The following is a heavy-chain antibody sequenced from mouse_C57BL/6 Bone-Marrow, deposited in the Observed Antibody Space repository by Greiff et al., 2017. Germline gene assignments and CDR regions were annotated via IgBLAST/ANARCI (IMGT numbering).Heavy chain of an antibody. J-gene: IGHJ2*01. Sequence: EVKVVESGGGLVKPGGSLKLSCAASGFTFRDYGMHWVRQAPEKGLEWVAYISSGSSTIYYADTVKGRFTISRDNAKNTLFLQMTSLRSEDTAMYYCARLPFDYWGQGTTLTVSS. V-gene: IGHV5-17*01. CDR2: ISSGSSTI. CDR3: ARLPFDY. CDR1: GFTFRDYG.